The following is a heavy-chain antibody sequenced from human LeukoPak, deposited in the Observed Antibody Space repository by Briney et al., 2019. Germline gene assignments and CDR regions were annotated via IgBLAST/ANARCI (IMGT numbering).Heavy chain of an antibody. CDR1: GYTFTNYG. J-gene: IGHJ5*02. CDR2: ISTYNGNT. CDR3: ARDNGGYLGNWFDP. V-gene: IGHV1-18*01. Sequence: ASVKVSCKASGYTFTNYGISWVRQAPGQGLEWMGWISTYNGNTHYTQKLQGRVTMTTDTSTSTAYMELRSLRSDDTAVYYCARDNGGYLGNWFDPWGQGTLVTVSS. D-gene: IGHD2-8*01.